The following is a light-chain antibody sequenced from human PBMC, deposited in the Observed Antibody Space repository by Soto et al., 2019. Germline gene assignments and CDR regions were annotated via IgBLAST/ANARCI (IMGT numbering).Light chain of an antibody. V-gene: IGKV1-5*03. J-gene: IGKJ1*01. CDR1: QSISSW. CDR3: QQYNRT. CDR2: KAS. Sequence: DIQMTQSPSTLSGSVGDRVTITCRASQSISSWLAWYQQKPGKAPKLLIYKASSLESGVPSRFSGSGSGTEFTLTISSLQPDDFATYYCQQYNRTFGQGTKVDI.